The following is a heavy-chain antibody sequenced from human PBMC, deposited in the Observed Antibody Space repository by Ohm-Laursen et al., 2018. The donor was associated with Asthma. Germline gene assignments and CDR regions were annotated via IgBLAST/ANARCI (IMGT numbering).Heavy chain of an antibody. Sequence: SLRLSCSASGYTFSRYSIHWVRQIPGKGLEWVASISTASSFIYYADSVKGRFTISRDNSKSTLYLQMNSLRAEDTAVYYCARENGSGWYNSGPDYWGQGTLVTVSS. CDR2: ISTASSFI. V-gene: IGHV3-21*01. J-gene: IGHJ4*02. CDR1: GYTFSRYS. CDR3: ARENGSGWYNSGPDY. D-gene: IGHD6-19*01.